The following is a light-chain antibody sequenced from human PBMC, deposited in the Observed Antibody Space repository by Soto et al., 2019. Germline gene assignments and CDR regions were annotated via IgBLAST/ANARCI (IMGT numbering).Light chain of an antibody. J-gene: IGLJ2*01. CDR1: SSDVGGYNY. Sequence: QSALTQPPSASGSPGQSVTVSCTGTSSDVGGYNYVSWYQQHPGKAPKLMISEVSKRPSGVSDRFSGSKSGNTASLTVSGLRAEDEADYYCSSYAGSNTVFGGGTKLTVL. CDR2: EVS. V-gene: IGLV2-8*01. CDR3: SSYAGSNTV.